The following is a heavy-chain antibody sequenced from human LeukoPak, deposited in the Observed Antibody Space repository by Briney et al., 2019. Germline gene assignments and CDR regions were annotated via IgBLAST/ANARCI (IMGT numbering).Heavy chain of an antibody. CDR2: IIPIFGTA. J-gene: IGHJ6*02. CDR1: GGTFSSYA. CDR3: ARDKAAAGYYYYYGMDV. V-gene: IGHV1-69*13. Sequence: SVKVSCKASGGTFSSYAISWVRQAPGQGLEWMGGIIPIFGTANYAQKFQGRVTITADESTSTAYMELSSLRSEDTAVYYCARDKAAAGYYYYYGMDVWGQGTTVTVSS. D-gene: IGHD6-13*01.